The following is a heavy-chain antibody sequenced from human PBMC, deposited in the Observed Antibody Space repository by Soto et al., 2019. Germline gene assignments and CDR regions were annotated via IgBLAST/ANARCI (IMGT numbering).Heavy chain of an antibody. J-gene: IGHJ6*02. Sequence: QVQLVQSGAAAHKPGSSVKVDCKTSGGTFSSYAISWLRQAPGQGLEWMGGLVPLFRTTNYAQKFQGRVTITADTSKYTVYMELSGLRAGDTAVYYCARGGYSSTWSNLLDRSGLDVWGQGTTVTVSS. D-gene: IGHD6-13*01. V-gene: IGHV1-69*06. CDR2: LVPLFRTT. CDR3: ARGGYSSTWSNLLDRSGLDV. CDR1: GGTFSSYA.